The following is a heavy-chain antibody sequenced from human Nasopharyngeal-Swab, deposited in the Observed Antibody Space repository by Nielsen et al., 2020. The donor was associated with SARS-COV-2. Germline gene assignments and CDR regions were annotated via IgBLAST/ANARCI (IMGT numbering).Heavy chain of an antibody. CDR3: ARDKPGITIFGVVIGPFDY. CDR2: ISSSGSTI. Sequence: GESLKISCAASGFTFSSYEMNWVRQARGKGLEWVSYISSSGSTIYYADSVKGRFTISRDNAKNSLYLQMNSLRAEDTAVYYCARDKPGITIFGVVIGPFDYWGQGTLVTVSS. J-gene: IGHJ4*02. V-gene: IGHV3-48*03. D-gene: IGHD3-3*01. CDR1: GFTFSSYE.